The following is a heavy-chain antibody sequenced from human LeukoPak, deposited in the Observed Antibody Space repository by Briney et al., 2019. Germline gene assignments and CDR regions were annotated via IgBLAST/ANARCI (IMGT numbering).Heavy chain of an antibody. D-gene: IGHD6-13*01. J-gene: IGHJ5*02. CDR1: GYSFTSYW. V-gene: IGHV5-51*01. Sequence: GESLKISCKGSGYSFTSYWIGWVRQMPGKGLGWMGIIYPGDSDTRYSPSFQGQVTISADKSISTAYLQWSSLKASDTAMYYCARWYSSSWFVNNWFDPWGQGTLVTVSS. CDR2: IYPGDSDT. CDR3: ARWYSSSWFVNNWFDP.